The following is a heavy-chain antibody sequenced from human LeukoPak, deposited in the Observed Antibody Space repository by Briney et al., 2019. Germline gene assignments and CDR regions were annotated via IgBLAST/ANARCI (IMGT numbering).Heavy chain of an antibody. D-gene: IGHD3-3*01. V-gene: IGHV3-7*01. CDR3: ARQTPYYDLDY. CDR1: GGSISSYY. J-gene: IGHJ4*02. CDR2: IKEDGSEK. Sequence: PGETLSLTCAVSGGSISSYYWSWIRQPPGRGLEWVANIKEDGSEKYYADSVKGRFTISRDNAKDSLYLQMNSLRAEDTAVSYCARQTPYYDLDYWGQGTLVIVSS.